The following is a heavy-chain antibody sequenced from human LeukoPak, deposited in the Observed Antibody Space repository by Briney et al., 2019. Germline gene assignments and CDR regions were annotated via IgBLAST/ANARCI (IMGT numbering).Heavy chain of an antibody. CDR3: ARGHYRGTYPLHWFDP. Sequence: SETLSLTCTVSGGSISPYYWTWIRQPPGKGLEYIGYIYYSGSTNYNPSLKSRVTISVDTSKNLFSLKLSSVTAADTAVYYCARGHYRGTYPLHWFDPWGQGTLVTVSS. D-gene: IGHD1-26*01. V-gene: IGHV4-59*01. J-gene: IGHJ5*02. CDR2: IYYSGST. CDR1: GGSISPYY.